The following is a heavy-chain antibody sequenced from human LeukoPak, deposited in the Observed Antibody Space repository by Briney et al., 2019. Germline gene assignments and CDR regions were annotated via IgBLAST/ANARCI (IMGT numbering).Heavy chain of an antibody. CDR3: AKRGVVIRVILVGFHKEAYYFDS. V-gene: IGHV3-23*01. J-gene: IGHJ4*02. CDR2: IGGSGGGT. Sequence: GGSLRLSCAVSGITLSNYGMSWVRQAPGKGLEWVAGIGGSGGGTNYADSVRGRFIISRDNSKNILFLQMNSLTAGGTAVYFCAKRGVVIRVILVGFHKEAYYFDSWGQGALVTVSS. D-gene: IGHD2-21*01. CDR1: GITLSNYG.